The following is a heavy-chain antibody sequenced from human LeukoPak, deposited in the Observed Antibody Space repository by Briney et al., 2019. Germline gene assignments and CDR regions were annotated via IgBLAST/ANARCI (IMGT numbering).Heavy chain of an antibody. Sequence: GGSLRLSCAASGFTFDDYGMSWVRQAPGKGLEWVSGINRNGGSTGYADSVKGRFTISRDNAKNSLYLQMNSLRAEDTALYYCARGGRYYYYYYMDVWGKGTTVTVSS. D-gene: IGHD5-12*01. CDR2: INRNGGST. J-gene: IGHJ6*03. V-gene: IGHV3-20*04. CDR3: ARGGRYYYYYYMDV. CDR1: GFTFDDYG.